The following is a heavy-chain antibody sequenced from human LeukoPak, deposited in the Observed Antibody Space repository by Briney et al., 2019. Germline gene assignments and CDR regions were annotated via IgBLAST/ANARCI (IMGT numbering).Heavy chain of an antibody. CDR2: IYYSGST. CDR3: ARDSGFLWFGPGYMDV. CDR1: GGSISSYY. Sequence: KASETLSLTCTVSGGSISSYYWSWIRQRPGKGLEWIGYIYYSGSTNYNPSLKSRVTISVDTSKNQFSLKLSSVTAADTAVYYCARDSGFLWFGPGYMDVWGQGTLVTVSS. V-gene: IGHV4-59*01. D-gene: IGHD3-10*01. J-gene: IGHJ4*02.